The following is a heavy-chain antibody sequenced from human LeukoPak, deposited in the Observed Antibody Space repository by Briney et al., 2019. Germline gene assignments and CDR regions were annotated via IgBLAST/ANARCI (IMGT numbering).Heavy chain of an antibody. Sequence: PGRSLRLSCAAPGFTFSSYAMHWVRQAPGKGLEWVAVISYDGSNKYYADSVKGRFTISRDNSKNTLYLQMNSLRAEDTAVYYCARDFPGYVGAIDSGGQEPLVTVPS. V-gene: IGHV3-30-3*01. CDR3: ARDFPGYVGAIDS. CDR2: ISYDGSNK. CDR1: GFTFSSYA. J-gene: IGHJ4*02. D-gene: IGHD1-26*01.